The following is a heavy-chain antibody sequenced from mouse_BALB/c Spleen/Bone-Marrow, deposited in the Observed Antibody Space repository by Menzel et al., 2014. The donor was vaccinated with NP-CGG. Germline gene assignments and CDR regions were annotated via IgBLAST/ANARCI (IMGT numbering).Heavy chain of an antibody. J-gene: IGHJ1*01. Sequence: EVKLQESGPSLVKPSQTLSLTCSVTGDSITSGYWNWIRKFPGNKLEYMGYISYSGSTYYNPSLKSRISITRDTSKNQYSLQFNSVTTEDTATYVCARICYESHWYFDVWGAGTTVTVSS. CDR2: ISYSGST. D-gene: IGHD2-4*01. CDR3: ARICYESHWYFDV. CDR1: GDSITSGY. V-gene: IGHV3-8*02.